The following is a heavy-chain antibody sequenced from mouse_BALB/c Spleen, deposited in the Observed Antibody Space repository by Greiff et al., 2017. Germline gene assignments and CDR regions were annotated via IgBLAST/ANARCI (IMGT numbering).Heavy chain of an antibody. V-gene: IGHV1S81*02. CDR2: INPSNGRT. J-gene: IGHJ4*01. CDR1: GYTFTSYW. CDR3: ARTGDYDGPYAMDY. Sequence: QVQLQQPGAELVKPGASVKLSCKASGYTFTSYWMHWVKQRPGQGLEWIGEINPSNGRTNYNEKFKSKTTLTVDKSSSTAYMQLSSLTSEDSAVYYCARTGDYDGPYAMDYWGQGTSVTVSS. D-gene: IGHD2-4*01.